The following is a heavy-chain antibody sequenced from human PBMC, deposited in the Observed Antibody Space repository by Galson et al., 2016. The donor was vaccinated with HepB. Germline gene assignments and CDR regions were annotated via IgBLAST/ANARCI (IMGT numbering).Heavy chain of an antibody. V-gene: IGHV1-18*01. CDR3: ARDRAAAGMLGGMDV. CDR2: ISAHNGNT. J-gene: IGHJ6*02. D-gene: IGHD6-13*01. Sequence: SVKVSCKASGYSFTSYGITWVRQAPGQGLEWMGWISAHNGNTNYAQKLQGRVTKTTDTSTSTAYMELRSLRSDDTAVYYCARDRAAAGMLGGMDVWGQGTTVTVSS. CDR1: GYSFTSYG.